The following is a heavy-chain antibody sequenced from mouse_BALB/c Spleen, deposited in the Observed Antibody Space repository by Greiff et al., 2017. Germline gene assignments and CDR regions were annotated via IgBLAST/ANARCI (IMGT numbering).Heavy chain of an antibody. J-gene: IGHJ2*01. CDR2: IDPENGDT. D-gene: IGHD1-1*01. CDR3: NAAYYYGSSVEIPT. CDR1: GFNIKDYY. Sequence: EVQLQQSGAELVRSGASVKLSCTASGFNIKDYYMHWVKQRPEQGLEWIGWIDPENGDTEYAPKFQGKATMTADTSSNTAYLQLSSLTSEDTAVYYCNAAYYYGSSVEIPTWGQGTTLTVSS. V-gene: IGHV14-4*02.